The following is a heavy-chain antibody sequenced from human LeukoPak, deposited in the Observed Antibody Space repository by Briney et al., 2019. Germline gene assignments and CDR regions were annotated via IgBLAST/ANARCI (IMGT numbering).Heavy chain of an antibody. J-gene: IGHJ6*03. CDR3: ARMNYDDYYMDV. V-gene: IGHV1-46*01. Sequence: VASVKVSCTASGYTFTGYDMHWVRQAPGQGLEWMGIINPSSGSTSYAHKFQGRVTISRDTPTSTVYLEISSLRPEDTAVYYSARMNYDDYYMDVWGKGTTVTISS. CDR2: INPSSGST. CDR1: GYTFTGYD.